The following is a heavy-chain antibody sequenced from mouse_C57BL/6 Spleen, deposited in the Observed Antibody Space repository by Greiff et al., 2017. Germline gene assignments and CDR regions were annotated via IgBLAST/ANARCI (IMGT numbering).Heavy chain of an antibody. Sequence: EVKLMESGGGLVKPGGSLKLSCAASGFTFSDYGMHWVRQAPEKGLEWVAYISSGSSTIYYADTVKGRFTISRDNAKNTLFLQMTSLRSEDTDMYYCANTVVATGAMDYWGQGTSVTVSS. V-gene: IGHV5-17*01. J-gene: IGHJ4*01. CDR2: ISSGSSTI. CDR3: ANTVVATGAMDY. D-gene: IGHD1-1*01. CDR1: GFTFSDYG.